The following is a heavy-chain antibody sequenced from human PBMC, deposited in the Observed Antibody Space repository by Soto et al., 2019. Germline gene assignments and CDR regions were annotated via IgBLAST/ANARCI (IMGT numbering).Heavy chain of an antibody. CDR1: GFTFSGSA. CDR3: ARLDAPGDRAFDI. D-gene: IGHD2-2*01. CDR2: IRDKGNNYAT. V-gene: IGHV3-73*01. J-gene: IGHJ3*02. Sequence: EVQLVESGGGLVQPGGSLKLSCAASGFTFSGSAIHWVRQASGKGLEWVARIRDKGNNYATAYAASVKGRFTISRDDSKNTAFLQMNSLSTDDTAVYYCARLDAPGDRAFDIWGQGTMVTVSS.